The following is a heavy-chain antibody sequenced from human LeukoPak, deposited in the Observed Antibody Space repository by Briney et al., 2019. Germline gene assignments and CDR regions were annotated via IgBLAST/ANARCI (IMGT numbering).Heavy chain of an antibody. J-gene: IGHJ4*02. CDR1: GGSISGYY. Sequence: SETLSLTCTVSGGSISGYYWSWIRQSPGRGLEWIGYMYTSGSTNYNPSLKSRVTISIDTPKNQFSLKLSSVTAADTAVHHCARRSTGKPYFDYWGQGTLVTVSS. CDR2: MYTSGST. D-gene: IGHD1-1*01. V-gene: IGHV4-4*09. CDR3: ARRSTGKPYFDY.